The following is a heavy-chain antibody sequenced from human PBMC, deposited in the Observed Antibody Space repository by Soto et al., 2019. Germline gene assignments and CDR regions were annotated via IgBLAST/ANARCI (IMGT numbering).Heavy chain of an antibody. CDR1: AFTFSTSV. CDR3: ARYSSSPKPMLGIDY. V-gene: IGHV3-23*01. CDR2: IGPTRMNT. D-gene: IGHD6-6*01. Sequence: PGGSLRLSCAASAFTFSTSVVAWVRRPPGKGLEWISSIGPTRMNTFSAYAASLKSRVTISVDTSKNQFSLKLSSVTAADTAVYYCARYSSSPKPMLGIDYWGQGTLVTVSS. J-gene: IGHJ4*02.